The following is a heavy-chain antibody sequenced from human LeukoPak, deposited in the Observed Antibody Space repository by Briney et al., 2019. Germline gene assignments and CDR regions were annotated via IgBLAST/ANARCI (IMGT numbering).Heavy chain of an antibody. D-gene: IGHD3-10*01. V-gene: IGHV3-23*01. J-gene: IGHJ4*02. CDR3: AKRGVVIRVILVGFHKEAYYFDS. Sequence: GGSLRLSCAVSGITLSNYGMSWVRQAPGKGLEWVAGISGSGGGTHYADSVKGRFTISRDNPKNTLHLQMNSLRAEDTVVYFCAKRGVVIRVILVGFHKEAYYFDSWGQGALVIVSS. CDR2: ISGSGGGT. CDR1: GITLSNYG.